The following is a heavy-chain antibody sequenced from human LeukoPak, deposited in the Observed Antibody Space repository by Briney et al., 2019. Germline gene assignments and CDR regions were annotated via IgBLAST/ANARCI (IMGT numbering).Heavy chain of an antibody. Sequence: AGGSLRLSCAASGFTFSSYWMSWVRQAPGKGLEWVANIKQDGSEKYYVDSVKGRFTISRDNAKNSLYLQMNSLRAEDTAVYYCARDRAPFGDRGDYYYGMDVWGQGNTVTVSS. CDR2: IKQDGSEK. CDR1: GFTFSSYW. J-gene: IGHJ6*02. D-gene: IGHD3-10*01. V-gene: IGHV3-7*01. CDR3: ARDRAPFGDRGDYYYGMDV.